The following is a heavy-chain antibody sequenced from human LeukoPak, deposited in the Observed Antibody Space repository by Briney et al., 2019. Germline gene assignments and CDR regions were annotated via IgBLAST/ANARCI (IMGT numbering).Heavy chain of an antibody. V-gene: IGHV3-23*01. D-gene: IGHD2-2*01. CDR3: ARTSHKRSAFYYYYYYMDV. J-gene: IGHJ6*03. CDR2: ISGSGGST. CDR1: GFTFSSYA. Sequence: GGSLRLPCAASGFTFSSYAMSWVRQAPGKGLEWVSAISGSGGSTYYADSVKGRFTISRDNSKNTLYLQMNSLRAEDTAVYYCARTSHKRSAFYYYYYYMDVWGKGTTVTVSS.